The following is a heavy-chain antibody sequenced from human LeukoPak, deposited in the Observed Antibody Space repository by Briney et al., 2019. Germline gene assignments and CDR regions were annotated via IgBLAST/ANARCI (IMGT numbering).Heavy chain of an antibody. J-gene: IGHJ4*02. Sequence: SETQSLTCTVSGGLISRIEYYWGWVRQSPVKGLEWLGHIYHTGTTLYSPHLNNRLTVSVDSSKNQFSLTLNSVTAGDTAVYYCASVSVWELATHTGGSFDYWGRGILVTVSS. V-gene: IGHV4-30-4*01. CDR1: GGLISRIEYY. D-gene: IGHD1-26*01. CDR2: IYHTGTT. CDR3: ASVSVWELATHTGGSFDY.